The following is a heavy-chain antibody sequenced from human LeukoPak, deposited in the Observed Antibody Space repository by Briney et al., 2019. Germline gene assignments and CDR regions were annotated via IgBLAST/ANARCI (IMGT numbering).Heavy chain of an antibody. CDR2: SECVGSGV. CDR3: ARDPGYYYGMDV. J-gene: IGHJ6*02. CDR1: GFNHRTYW. Sequence: PGGSLRLSCAVTGFNHRTYWIHWVRPSPGRGLDGVACSECVGSGVSYATPVRGRFTRSRDNAKNTAYLQMNSLRAEHTTLYYFARDPGYYYGMDVWGQGTTVVVSS. V-gene: IGHV3-74*01.